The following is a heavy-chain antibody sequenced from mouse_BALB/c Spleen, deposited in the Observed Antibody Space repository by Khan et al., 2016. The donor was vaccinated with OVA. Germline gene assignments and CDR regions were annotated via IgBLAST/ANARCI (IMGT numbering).Heavy chain of an antibody. CDR1: GFSLTSYG. CDR3: ARFTTATGNYYVMDY. J-gene: IGHJ4*01. CDR2: IWGYGST. V-gene: IGHV2-3*01. Sequence: QVQLKESGLGLVAPSQSLSITCTVSGFSLTSYGVNWVRQPPGKGLEWLGVIWGYGSTNYQPGLKSRLSFSKDNSKSQVFLKLNSLQTADTATNNCARFTTATGNYYVMDYWGQGTSVTVSS. D-gene: IGHD1-2*01.